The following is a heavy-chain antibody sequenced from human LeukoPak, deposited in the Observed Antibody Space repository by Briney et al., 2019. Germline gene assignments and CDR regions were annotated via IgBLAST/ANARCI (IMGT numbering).Heavy chain of an antibody. CDR2: IFSSSTYI. V-gene: IGHV3-21*03. CDR3: ARDLYDGFALDY. CDR1: GFTFSSYS. D-gene: IGHD2/OR15-2a*01. Sequence: GGSLRLSCAASGFTFSSYSMNWVRQAPGKGLEWVSFIFSSSTYIYYTDSVKGRFTISRDNARNSLYLQMDNLRAEDTGVYYCARDLYDGFALDYWGQGTLVTVSS. J-gene: IGHJ4*02.